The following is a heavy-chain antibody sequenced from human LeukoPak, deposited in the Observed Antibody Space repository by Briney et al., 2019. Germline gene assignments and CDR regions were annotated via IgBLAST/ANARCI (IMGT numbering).Heavy chain of an antibody. D-gene: IGHD1-26*01. CDR1: GYTFTSYD. CDR2: MNPNSGNT. J-gene: IGHJ4*02. CDR3: ARAVMGATTVFDY. V-gene: IGHV1-8*01. Sequence: ASVQVSCKASGYTFTSYDINWVRQATGQGLEWMGWMNPNSGNTGYAQKFQGRVTMTRNTSISTAYMELSSLRSEDTAVYYCARAVMGATTVFDYWGQGTLVTVSS.